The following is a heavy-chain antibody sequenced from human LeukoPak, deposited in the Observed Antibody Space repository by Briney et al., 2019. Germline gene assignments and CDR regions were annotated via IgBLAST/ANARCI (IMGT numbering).Heavy chain of an antibody. D-gene: IGHD2-21*01. J-gene: IGHJ4*02. CDR3: TRGFRHFDY. Sequence: GGSLRLSCTVSGFTLSSYSMNWVRQGPGKGLEWVSYIGSGSTTITYADSVKGRFTVSRDNAQNSLYLQMNSLRDEDTAVYYCTRGFRHFDYWGQGTLVTVSS. CDR2: IGSGSTTI. CDR1: GFTLSSYS. V-gene: IGHV3-48*02.